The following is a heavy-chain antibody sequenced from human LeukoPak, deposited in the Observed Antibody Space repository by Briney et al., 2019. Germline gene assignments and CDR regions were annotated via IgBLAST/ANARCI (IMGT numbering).Heavy chain of an antibody. CDR2: IRYDGSNK. CDR1: GFTFSSYG. V-gene: IGHV3-30*02. Sequence: GGSLRLSCAASGFTFSSYGMHWVRQAPGKGLEWVAFIRYDGSNKYYADSVKGRFTISRDNSKNTLYLQMNSLRAEDTAMYYCAISRLVVVASTSDYWGQGTLVTVSS. CDR3: AISRLVVVASTSDY. J-gene: IGHJ4*02. D-gene: IGHD2-15*01.